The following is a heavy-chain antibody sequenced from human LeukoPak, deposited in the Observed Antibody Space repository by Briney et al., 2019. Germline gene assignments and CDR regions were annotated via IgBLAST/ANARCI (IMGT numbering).Heavy chain of an antibody. V-gene: IGHV4-34*01. CDR3: ARQGYSSSWGDDY. J-gene: IGHJ4*02. CDR1: GGSFSGYY. Sequence: SETLSLTCAVYGGSFSGYYWSWIRQPPGKGLEWIGSIYYSGSTYYNPSLKSRVTISVDTSKNQFSLKLSSVTAADTAVYYCARQGYSSSWGDDYWGQGTLVTVSS. D-gene: IGHD6-6*01. CDR2: IYYSGST.